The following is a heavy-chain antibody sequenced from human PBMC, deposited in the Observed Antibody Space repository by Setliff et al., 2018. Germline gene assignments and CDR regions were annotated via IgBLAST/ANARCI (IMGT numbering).Heavy chain of an antibody. Sequence: SVKVSCKASGGTFSSDVITWVRQAPGQGLEWMGRLIPILRKTNYAENFQGRVSITADGSTNTVHMELSGLTSEDTAVYYCVRDGLTMIVFDAFDVWGQGTMVTVSS. D-gene: IGHD3-22*01. CDR2: LIPILRKT. J-gene: IGHJ3*01. CDR3: VRDGLTMIVFDAFDV. CDR1: GGTFSSDV. V-gene: IGHV1-69*13.